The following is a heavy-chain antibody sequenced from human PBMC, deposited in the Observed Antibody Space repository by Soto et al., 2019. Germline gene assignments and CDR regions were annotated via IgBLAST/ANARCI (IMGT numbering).Heavy chain of an antibody. J-gene: IGHJ6*02. Sequence: PSETLSLTCAVYGGSLSGYYWSWIRQPPGKGLEWIGEINHSGSTNYNPSLKSRVTISVDTSKNQFSLKLSSVTAADTAVYYCARGPELLWFGGRYYYYGMDVWGQGTTVTVSS. D-gene: IGHD3-10*01. CDR2: INHSGST. CDR1: GGSLSGYY. CDR3: ARGPELLWFGGRYYYYGMDV. V-gene: IGHV4-34*01.